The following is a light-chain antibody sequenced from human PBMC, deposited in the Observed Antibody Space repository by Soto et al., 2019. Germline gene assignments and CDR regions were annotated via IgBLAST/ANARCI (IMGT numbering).Light chain of an antibody. CDR2: AAS. CDR3: QNYYNAPET. Sequence: DIQMTQSPSSLSASVGDRVTITCRASQGISRYLAWYQQRPGKVPKVLIYAASTLHSGVPSRFSGSGSGTDFTLTISNVQPEDVATYYCQNYYNAPETFGQGTKVEIK. J-gene: IGKJ1*01. CDR1: QGISRY. V-gene: IGKV1-27*01.